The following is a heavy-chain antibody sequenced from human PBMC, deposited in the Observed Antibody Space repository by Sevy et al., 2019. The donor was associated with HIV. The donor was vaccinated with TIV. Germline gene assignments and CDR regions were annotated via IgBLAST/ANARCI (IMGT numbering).Heavy chain of an antibody. CDR3: ATFDHQVGPR. D-gene: IGHD1-26*01. CDR1: GFTFSSSW. CDR2: INSDGSTI. V-gene: IGHV3-74*01. Sequence: GESLKISCVASGFTFSSSWMHWVRQAPGKGLVGVSRINSDGSTINYADSVKGRFTISRDYAKNALYLQMNSLRAEDTAVYYCATFDHQVGPRWGLGTLVTVSS. J-gene: IGHJ4*02.